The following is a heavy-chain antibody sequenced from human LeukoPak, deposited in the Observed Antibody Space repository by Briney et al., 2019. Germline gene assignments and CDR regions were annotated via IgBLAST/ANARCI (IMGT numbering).Heavy chain of an antibody. Sequence: PSETLSLTCTVSGGSISSSNSYWGWVRHPPGKELEWIGSLYYSASTYYNPSLKTRVTIFVDTSKNEFSLKVNSVSAADTAVYYCARHIGYSNSAFDPWGQGTLVTVSS. CDR2: LYYSAST. CDR3: ARHIGYSNSAFDP. J-gene: IGHJ5*02. V-gene: IGHV4-39*01. D-gene: IGHD6-13*01. CDR1: GGSISSSNSY.